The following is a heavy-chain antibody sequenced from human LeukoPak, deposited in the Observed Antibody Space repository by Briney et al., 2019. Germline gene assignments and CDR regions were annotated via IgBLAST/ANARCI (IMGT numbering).Heavy chain of an antibody. CDR2: IYSGGRT. D-gene: IGHD3-3*01. V-gene: IGHV4-4*07. J-gene: IGHJ4*02. Sequence: SETLSLTCTVSGGSVRGYYWNWIRRPAGKGLEWIGHIYSGGRTNYNPSLKSRVTMSVDTSKNQFSLKLTSVTAADTAVYYCARHEDFWSGYFDYWGQGSLVIVSS. CDR3: ARHEDFWSGYFDY. CDR1: GGSVRGYY.